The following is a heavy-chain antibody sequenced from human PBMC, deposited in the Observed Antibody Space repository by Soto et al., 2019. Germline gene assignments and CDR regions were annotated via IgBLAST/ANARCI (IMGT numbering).Heavy chain of an antibody. CDR2: ISAHNGNT. D-gene: IGHD1-26*01. J-gene: IGHJ6*02. Sequence: GASVKVSCKASGYNFSSHGISWVRQAPGQGLEWMGWISAHNGNTNYAQKLQGRVTMTTDTSTSTAYMELRSLRSDDTAVNYCARVYIVGVTTSYGMDVWGQGTTVTVSS. CDR3: ARVYIVGVTTSYGMDV. CDR1: GYNFSSHG. V-gene: IGHV1-18*01.